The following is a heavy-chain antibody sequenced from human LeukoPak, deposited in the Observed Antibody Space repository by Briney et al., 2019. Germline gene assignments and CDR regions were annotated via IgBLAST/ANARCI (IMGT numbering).Heavy chain of an antibody. D-gene: IGHD3-22*01. CDR2: INWNSDNI. V-gene: IGHV3-20*04. Sequence: GGSLRLPCAASGFTFSSYGMSWVRQAPGKGLEWVSGINWNSDNIGYADSVKGRFTISRDDAKNSLFLQMNSLRAEDTALYYCARASYYYDTTGLGAVDIWGQGTLVTVSS. CDR1: GFTFSSYG. J-gene: IGHJ3*02. CDR3: ARASYYYDTTGLGAVDI.